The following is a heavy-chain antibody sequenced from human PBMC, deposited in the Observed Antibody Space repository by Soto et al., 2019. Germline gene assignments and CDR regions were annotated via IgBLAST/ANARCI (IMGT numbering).Heavy chain of an antibody. J-gene: IGHJ4*02. V-gene: IGHV4-31*03. CDR1: GGSVRRGNYY. Sequence: QVQLQESGPGLVKPSQTLSLTCTVSGGSVRRGNYYWSWIRQFPGKGLEWIGYISNSGRTHYKPSLMSRITILVDTSKNQFFLELRSVTAADTALYCCARADSATGSYYPEYWCQGPLVTGSS. CDR2: ISNSGRT. CDR3: ARADSATGSYYPEY. D-gene: IGHD3-10*01.